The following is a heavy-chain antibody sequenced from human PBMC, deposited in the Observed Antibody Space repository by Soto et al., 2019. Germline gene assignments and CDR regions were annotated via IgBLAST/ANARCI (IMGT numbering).Heavy chain of an antibody. Sequence: EVQLVETGGGLIQPGGSLRLSCAASGFTDSSSYMSWVRQAPGRGLEWVSTIFSGGTTHYADSVQGRFTISRDSSKNTLFIQLNSLRAEDTAIHYCARETVPPSYHCYDCWGRGTQVTVSS. CDR1: GFTDSSSY. J-gene: IGHJ4*02. CDR2: IFSGGTT. D-gene: IGHD2-2*02. V-gene: IGHV3-53*02. CDR3: ARETVPPSYHCYDC.